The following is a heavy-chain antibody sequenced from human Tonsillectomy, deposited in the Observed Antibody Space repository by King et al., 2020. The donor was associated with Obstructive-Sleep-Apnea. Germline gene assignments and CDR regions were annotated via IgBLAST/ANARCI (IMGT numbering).Heavy chain of an antibody. J-gene: IGHJ5*02. V-gene: IGHV4-39*07. CDR3: ARVEQLDWFDP. Sequence: QLQESGPGLVKPSETLSLTCTVSCGSINTSSYFLGWIRQPPGKGLELIGRIYYSGSTYYSPSLKSLVTISVNTSKNQFSLKLSPVTAADTAVYYCARVEQLDWFDPWGQGTLVTVSS. D-gene: IGHD6-6*01. CDR1: CGSINTSSYF. CDR2: IYYSGST.